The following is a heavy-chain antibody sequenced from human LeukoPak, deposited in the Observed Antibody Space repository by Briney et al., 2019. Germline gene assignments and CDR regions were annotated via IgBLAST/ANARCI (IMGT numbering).Heavy chain of an antibody. V-gene: IGHV2-5*01. CDR2: TYWNGDK. J-gene: IGHJ6*02. CDR1: GFSLATTGVG. Sequence: SGPTLVNPTQTLTLTCTFSGFSLATTGVGVAWIRQPLGKALEWLGVTYWNGDKRYNPSLASRLTITKDTSKNQEVLTLTNMDPVDTATYYCGHRRESYDYHGVDVWGQGTTVTVSS. CDR3: GHRRESYDYHGVDV.